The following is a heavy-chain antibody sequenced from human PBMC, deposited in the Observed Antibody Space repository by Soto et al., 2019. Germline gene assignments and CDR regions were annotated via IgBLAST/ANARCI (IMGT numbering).Heavy chain of an antibody. CDR3: ARDHGLGDFYF. V-gene: IGHV1-18*01. CDR1: GGTFSSYG. J-gene: IGHJ4*01. CDR2: ISAYNGNT. D-gene: IGHD2-21*01. Sequence: GASVKLSCKASGGTFSSYGISWVRHAPGQGLEWMGWISAYNGNTNYAQKLQGRVTMTTDTSTSTAYMELRSLRSVDTAVFYCARDHGLGDFYFCGQGTLVIVAS.